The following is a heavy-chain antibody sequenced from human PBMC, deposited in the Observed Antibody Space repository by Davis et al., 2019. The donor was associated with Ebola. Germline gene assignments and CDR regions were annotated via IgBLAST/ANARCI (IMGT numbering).Heavy chain of an antibody. D-gene: IGHD5-18*01. CDR3: ARGPRYSYKGLNWFDP. CDR1: GGSFSGSY. Sequence: MPGGSLRLSCAVYGGSFSGSYWSWIRQPPGKGLEWIGEINHSGSTNYSPSLKSRVTISVDTSKNQFSLKLSSVTAADTAMYYCARGPRYSYKGLNWFDPWGQGTLVTVSS. J-gene: IGHJ5*02. CDR2: INHSGST. V-gene: IGHV4-34*01.